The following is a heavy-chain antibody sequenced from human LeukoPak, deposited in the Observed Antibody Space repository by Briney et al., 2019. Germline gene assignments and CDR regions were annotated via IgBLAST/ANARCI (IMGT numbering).Heavy chain of an antibody. J-gene: IGHJ4*02. D-gene: IGHD4-11*01. V-gene: IGHV4-30-2*01. CDR3: ARDQEQYPLFDY. CDR2: IYHSGST. CDR1: GGSISSGGYY. Sequence: PSETLSLTCTVSGGSISSGGYYWSWIRQPPGKGLEWIGYIYHSGSTYYNPSLKSRVTISVDRSKNQFSLKLSSVTAADTAVYYCARDQEQYPLFDYWGQGTLVTVSS.